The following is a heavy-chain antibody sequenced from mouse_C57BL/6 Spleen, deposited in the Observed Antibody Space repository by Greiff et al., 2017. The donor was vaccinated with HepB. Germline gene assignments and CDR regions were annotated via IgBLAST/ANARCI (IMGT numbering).Heavy chain of an antibody. V-gene: IGHV1-59*01. D-gene: IGHD4-1*01. CDR1: GYTFTSYW. CDR3: ASLTGTGAY. Sequence: QVQLKQPGAELVRPGTSVKLSCKASGYTFTSYWMHWVKQRPGQGLEWIGVIDPSDSYTNYNQKFKGKATLTVDTSSSTAYMQLSSLTSEDSAVYYCASLTGTGAYWGQGTLVTVSA. J-gene: IGHJ3*01. CDR2: IDPSDSYT.